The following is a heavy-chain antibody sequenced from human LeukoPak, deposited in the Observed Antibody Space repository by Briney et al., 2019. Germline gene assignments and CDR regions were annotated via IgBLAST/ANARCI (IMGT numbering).Heavy chain of an antibody. V-gene: IGHV4-59*01. CDR1: GGAISSYY. CDR3: ARARSSGNYYYYYYMDV. CDR2: IYYSGST. D-gene: IGHD4-23*01. Sequence: SETLSLTCTVSGGAISSYYWSWIRQPPGKGLEWIGYIYYSGSTNYNPSLKSRVTISVDTSKNQFSLKLSSVTAADTAVYYCARARSSGNYYYYYYMDVWGKGTTVTVSS. J-gene: IGHJ6*03.